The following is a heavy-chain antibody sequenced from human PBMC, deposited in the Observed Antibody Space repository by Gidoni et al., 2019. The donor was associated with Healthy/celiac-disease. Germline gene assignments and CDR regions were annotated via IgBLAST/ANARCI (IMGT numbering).Heavy chain of an antibody. CDR3: ARGHRVRYCSSTSCYRQYYYYGMDV. CDR1: GGSFSGYY. Sequence: QVQLQQWGAGLLKPSETLSLTCAVYGGSFSGYYWSWIRQPPGKGLEWIGEINHSGSTNYNPSLKSRVTISVDTSKNHFSLKLSSVTAADTAVYYCARGHRVRYCSSTSCYRQYYYYGMDVWGQGTTVTVSS. CDR2: INHSGST. J-gene: IGHJ6*02. D-gene: IGHD2-2*02. V-gene: IGHV4-34*01.